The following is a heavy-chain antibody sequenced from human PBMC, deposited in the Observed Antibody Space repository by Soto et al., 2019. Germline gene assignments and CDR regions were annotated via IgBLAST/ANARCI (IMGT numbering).Heavy chain of an antibody. CDR3: QYYYDSSGVPRFDY. V-gene: IGHV3-15*01. J-gene: IGHJ4*02. Sequence: PVGSLRLSCAASGFTFREAWMSWVRQAPGKGLEWVGRIKSEIDGGTADYAAPVKGRFSISRDDSRNTLYLEMNSLQTEDTAVYYCQYYYDSSGVPRFDYWGQGTLVTVSS. CDR1: GFTFREAW. CDR2: IKSEIDGGTA. D-gene: IGHD3-22*01.